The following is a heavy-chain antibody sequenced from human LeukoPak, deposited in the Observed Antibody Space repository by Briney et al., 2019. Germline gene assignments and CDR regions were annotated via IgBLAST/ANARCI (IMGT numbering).Heavy chain of an antibody. CDR2: MNPKSGNT. CDR1: GGTFSSYA. Sequence: ASVKVSCKASGGTFSSYAINWVRQATGQGLEWMGWMNPKSGNTGYAQRFQGRVTMTRDTSISTAYMDLSSLRSEDTAVYYCARGPLIYGSGSYYDYWGQGTLVTVSS. J-gene: IGHJ4*02. CDR3: ARGPLIYGSGSYYDY. V-gene: IGHV1-8*02. D-gene: IGHD3-10*01.